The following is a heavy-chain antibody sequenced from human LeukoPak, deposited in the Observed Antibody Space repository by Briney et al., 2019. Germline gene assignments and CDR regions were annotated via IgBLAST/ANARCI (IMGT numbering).Heavy chain of an antibody. V-gene: IGHV4-34*01. CDR3: ASSQYSSGWSEWFDP. CDR1: GGSFSGYY. Sequence: SETLSLTCAVYGGSFSGYYWSWIRQPPGKGLEWIGEINHSGSTNYNPSLKSRVTISVDTSKNQFSLKLSSVTAADTAVYYCASSQYSSGWSEWFDPWGQGTLVTVPS. CDR2: INHSGST. D-gene: IGHD6-19*01. J-gene: IGHJ5*02.